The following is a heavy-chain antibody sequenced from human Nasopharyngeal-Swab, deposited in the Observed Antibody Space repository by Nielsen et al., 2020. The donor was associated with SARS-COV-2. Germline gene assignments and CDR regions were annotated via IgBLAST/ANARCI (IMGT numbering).Heavy chain of an antibody. CDR3: AKDPRIQLWSRNYYDSSGLDY. CDR2: ISYDGSNK. Sequence: GESLKISCAASGFTFSSYGMHWVRQAPGKGLEWVAVISYDGSNKYYADSVKGRFTISRDNSKNTLYLQMNSLRAEDTAVYYCAKDPRIQLWSRNYYDSSGLDYWGQGTLVTVSS. J-gene: IGHJ4*02. D-gene: IGHD3-22*01. V-gene: IGHV3-30*18. CDR1: GFTFSSYG.